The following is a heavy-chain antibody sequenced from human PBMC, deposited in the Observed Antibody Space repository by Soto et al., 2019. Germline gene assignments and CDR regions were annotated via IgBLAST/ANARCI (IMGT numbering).Heavy chain of an antibody. D-gene: IGHD2-8*01. CDR3: ARGGVY. CDR2: ITATGFTT. CDR1: GFNFSNYD. Sequence: GSLRLSCVTSGFNFSNYDMNWVRQAPGRGMEWVAFITATGFTTFYADSVRPRFTISRDNAQESVFLQMDSLTVEDTGIYYCARGGVYWGRGTPVTVSS. J-gene: IGHJ4*02. V-gene: IGHV3-48*03.